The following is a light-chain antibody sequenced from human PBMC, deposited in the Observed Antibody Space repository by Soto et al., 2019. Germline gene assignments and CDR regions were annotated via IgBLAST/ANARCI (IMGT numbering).Light chain of an antibody. CDR2: DDS. Sequence: SYELTQPPSVSVAPGQTARITCGGNNIGSKSVHWYQQKPGQAPVPVVHDDSDRPSGIPERFSGSNSGNTATLTISRVEAGDEADYYCQVWDSSSDHYVFGTGTKVTGL. CDR3: QVWDSSSDHYV. V-gene: IGLV3-21*02. J-gene: IGLJ1*01. CDR1: NIGSKS.